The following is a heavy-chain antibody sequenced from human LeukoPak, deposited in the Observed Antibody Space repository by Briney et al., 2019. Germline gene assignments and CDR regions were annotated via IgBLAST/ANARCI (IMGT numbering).Heavy chain of an antibody. CDR1: GYTFTRYY. J-gene: IGHJ3*02. CDR2: INPDSGGT. V-gene: IGHV1-2*02. D-gene: IGHD3-16*01. Sequence: GASVKVSCKASGYTFTRYYLRWVRQAPGQGLEWMGWINPDSGGTNYAQKFQGGVTMTRDTSISTAYMELSRLRSDDTAVYYCARDGLGGSGAFDIWGQGTMVTVSS. CDR3: ARDGLGGSGAFDI.